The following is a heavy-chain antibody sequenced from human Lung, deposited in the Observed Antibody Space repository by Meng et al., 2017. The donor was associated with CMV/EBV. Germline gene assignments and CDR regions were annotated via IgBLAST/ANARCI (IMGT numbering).Heavy chain of an antibody. J-gene: IGHJ4*02. D-gene: IGHD4-23*01. CDR1: GFTFSSYS. Sequence: GESXKISCAASGFTFSSYSMNWVRQAPGKGLEWVSSISSSSSYIYYADSVKGRFTISRDNAKNSLYLQMNSLRAEDTAVYYCARGPSLSSMVVTPKEVPYWXQGTLVTVSS. CDR3: ARGPSLSSMVVTPKEVPY. CDR2: ISSSSSYI. V-gene: IGHV3-21*01.